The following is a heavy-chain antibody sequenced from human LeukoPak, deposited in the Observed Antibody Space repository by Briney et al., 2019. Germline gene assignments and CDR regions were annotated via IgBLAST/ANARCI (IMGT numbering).Heavy chain of an antibody. CDR2: IKQDGSDT. V-gene: IGHV3-7*05. CDR1: GFTLSSYA. D-gene: IGHD1-26*01. J-gene: IGHJ3*02. CDR3: ARDPYSGNYGAFDI. Sequence: AGGSLRLSCAASGFTLSSYAVSWVRQAPGRGLEWVANIKQDGSDTHYVGSVEGRFTVSRDNAKNSLYLQMNSLRAEDTAVYFCARDPYSGNYGAFDIWGQGTMVSVSS.